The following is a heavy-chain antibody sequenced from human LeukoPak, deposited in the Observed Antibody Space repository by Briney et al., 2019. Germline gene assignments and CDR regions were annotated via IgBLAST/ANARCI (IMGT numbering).Heavy chain of an antibody. V-gene: IGHV4-4*07. D-gene: IGHD2-8*02. J-gene: IGHJ4*02. CDR2: IYTSGST. CDR1: GGSISSYY. Sequence: PSETLSLTCTVSGGSISSYYWSWIRQPAGKGLEWIGRIYTSGSTNYNPSLKSRVTMSVDTSKNQFSLKLSSVTAADTAVYYCARLLFVGYEVYYIDYWGQGTLVTVSS. CDR3: ARLLFVGYEVYYIDY.